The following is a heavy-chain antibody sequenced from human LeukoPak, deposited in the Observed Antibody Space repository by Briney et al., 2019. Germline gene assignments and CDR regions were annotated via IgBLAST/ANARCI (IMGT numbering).Heavy chain of an antibody. D-gene: IGHD3-10*01. CDR1: GGSISSYY. CDR3: ARGGGYYGMDV. J-gene: IGHJ6*02. Sequence: SETLSLTCTVSGGSISSYYWSWIRQPPGKGLEWIGYIYYSGSTNYNPSLKSRVTISVDTSKNQFSLKLSSVTAADTAVYYCARGGGYYGMDVWGQGTTVTVSS. CDR2: IYYSGST. V-gene: IGHV4-59*08.